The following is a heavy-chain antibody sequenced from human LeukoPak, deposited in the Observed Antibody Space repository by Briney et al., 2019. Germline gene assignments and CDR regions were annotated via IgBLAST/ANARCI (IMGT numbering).Heavy chain of an antibody. CDR1: GFTFNGYA. D-gene: IGHD4-23*01. CDR2: ISDDGGST. Sequence: GGSLRLSCAASGFTFNGYAMTWVRQAPEKGLEWVSTISDDGGSTYYADSMKGRFTVSRDNSKDTLYLQVTSLRVDDTAVYYCAKDWDYSGVSHYLDFWGQGTLVTVSS. V-gene: IGHV3-23*01. CDR3: AKDWDYSGVSHYLDF. J-gene: IGHJ4*02.